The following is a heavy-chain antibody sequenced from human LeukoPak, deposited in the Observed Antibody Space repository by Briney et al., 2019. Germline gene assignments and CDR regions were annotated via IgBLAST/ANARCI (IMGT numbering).Heavy chain of an antibody. V-gene: IGHV4-59*06. Sequence: SETLSLTCTVSGGSISSYYWSWIRQHPGKGLEWIGYIYYSGSTYYNPSLKSRVTISVDTSKNQFSLKLSSVTAADTAVYYCATGFPGYCSSTSCYGLWGQGTLVTVSS. CDR3: ATGFPGYCSSTSCYGL. CDR1: GGSISSYY. J-gene: IGHJ4*02. CDR2: IYYSGST. D-gene: IGHD2-2*01.